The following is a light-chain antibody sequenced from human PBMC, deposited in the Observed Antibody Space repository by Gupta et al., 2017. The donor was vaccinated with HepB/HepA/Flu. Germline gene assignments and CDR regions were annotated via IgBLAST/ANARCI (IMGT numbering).Light chain of an antibody. Sequence: DIVMTNFPDSLYVSLRENATINCKSSQSSLDRSNNKNYLAWYQQKPGQPPKLLIYWTSTWESGVPDRFSGRGSGTDFTLTISTLQAEDMAVYYCQQYDDIPYTFGHGTKLDVK. J-gene: IGKJ3*01. CDR3: QQYDDIPYT. CDR1: QSSLDRSNNKNY. CDR2: WTS. V-gene: IGKV4-1*01.